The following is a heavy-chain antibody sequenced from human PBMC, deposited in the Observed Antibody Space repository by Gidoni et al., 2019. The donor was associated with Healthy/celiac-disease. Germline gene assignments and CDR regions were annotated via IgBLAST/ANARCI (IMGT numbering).Heavy chain of an antibody. CDR3: ARVSIAVADPQYFQH. Sequence: QLQLQESGPGLVKPSETLSLTCTVSGGSISSSRYYWGWLRQPPGKGMEWIGSIDYSGTTYYNPSLKSRGTIAVDTSKNQFSLKLSSVTAADTAVYYCARVSIAVADPQYFQHWGQGTLVTVSS. CDR1: GGSISSSRYY. J-gene: IGHJ1*01. D-gene: IGHD6-19*01. V-gene: IGHV4-39*01. CDR2: IDYSGTT.